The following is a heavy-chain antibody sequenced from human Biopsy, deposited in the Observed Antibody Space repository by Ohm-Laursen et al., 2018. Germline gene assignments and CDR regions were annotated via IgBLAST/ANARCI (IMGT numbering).Heavy chain of an antibody. CDR1: TGTFDSYG. CDR3: ATVRGLVWFGELIA. J-gene: IGHJ5*02. CDR2: IIPILRTT. Sequence: EASVKVSCKPSTGTFDSYGVTWVRQAPGQGLEWMGRIIPILRTTTYAPKFQGRVTFTADKSTSTAYMELSSLRSDDTAIYYCATVRGLVWFGELIAWGQGTLVTVSS. D-gene: IGHD3-10*01. V-gene: IGHV1-69*04.